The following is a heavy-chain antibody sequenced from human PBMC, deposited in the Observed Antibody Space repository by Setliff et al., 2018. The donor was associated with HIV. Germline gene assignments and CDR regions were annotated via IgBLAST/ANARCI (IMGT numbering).Heavy chain of an antibody. CDR3: ARDKEMATIAYAFDI. V-gene: IGHV1-3*01. Sequence: ASVKVSCKASGNTFTRYAMHWVRQAPGQRPEWMGWINAGNGNTKYAQKFQGRVTITMYTSASTAYMELGGLRSEDTAAYYCARDKEMATIAYAFDIWGQGTMVTV. D-gene: IGHD5-12*01. J-gene: IGHJ3*02. CDR2: INAGNGNT. CDR1: GNTFTRYA.